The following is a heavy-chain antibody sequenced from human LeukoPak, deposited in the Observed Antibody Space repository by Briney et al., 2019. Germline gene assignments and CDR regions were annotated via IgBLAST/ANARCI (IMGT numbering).Heavy chain of an antibody. CDR2: ISSSSSTI. V-gene: IGHV3-48*01. CDR3: ARVPRYCSSTSCPPDAFDI. CDR1: GFTFSSYS. D-gene: IGHD2-2*01. J-gene: IGHJ3*02. Sequence: PGGSLRLSCAASGFTFSSYSMNWVRQAAGKGLEWVSYISSSSSTIYYADSVKARFTISRDNAKNSLYLQMNSLRAEDTAVYYCARVPRYCSSTSCPPDAFDIWGQGTMVTVSS.